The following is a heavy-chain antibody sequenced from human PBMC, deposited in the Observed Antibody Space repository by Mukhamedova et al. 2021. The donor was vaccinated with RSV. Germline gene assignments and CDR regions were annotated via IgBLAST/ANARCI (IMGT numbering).Heavy chain of an antibody. CDR3: ARRDFGSTMDF. CDR1: GYTFTHHA. D-gene: IGHD2-21*01. J-gene: IGHJ6*02. CDR2: ISPFNGKT. V-gene: IGHV1-18*04. Sequence: GYTFTHHAFSWVRQAPGQGLEWVGWISPFNGKTFYAQKFQGRVIMTTDTSTTTAYMEVRSLTSNDTAMYYCARRDFGSTMDFWG.